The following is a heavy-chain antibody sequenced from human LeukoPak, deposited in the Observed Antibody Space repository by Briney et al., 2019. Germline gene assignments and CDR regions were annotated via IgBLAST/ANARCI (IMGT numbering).Heavy chain of an antibody. D-gene: IGHD6-19*01. CDR3: ARDGAGSGWYPLDY. CDR1: GGSISSGDYY. CDR2: IYYSGST. Sequence: SETLSLTCTVSGGSISSGDYYWSWIRQPPGEGLEWIGYIYYSGSTYYNPSLKSRVTISVDTSKNQFSLKLSSVTAADTAVYYCARDGAGSGWYPLDYWGQGTLVTVSS. V-gene: IGHV4-30-4*08. J-gene: IGHJ4*02.